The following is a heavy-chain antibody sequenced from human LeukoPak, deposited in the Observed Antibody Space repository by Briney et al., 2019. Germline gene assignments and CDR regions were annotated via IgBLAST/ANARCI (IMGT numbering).Heavy chain of an antibody. D-gene: IGHD5-18*01. CDR2: ISGSGGST. CDR1: GFTFSSYA. V-gene: IGHV3-23*01. J-gene: IGHJ3*02. CDR3: AKDRRGYSYGGYAFDI. Sequence: PGGSLRLSCAASGFTFSSYAMSWVRQAPGKGLEWVSAISGSGGSTYYADSVKGRFTISRDNAKNSLYLQMNSLRAEDMALYYCAKDRRGYSYGGYAFDIWGQGTMVTVSS.